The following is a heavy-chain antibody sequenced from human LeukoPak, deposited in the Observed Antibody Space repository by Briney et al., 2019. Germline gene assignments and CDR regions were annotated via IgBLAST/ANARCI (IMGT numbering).Heavy chain of an antibody. CDR1: GGTISSYY. CDR3: ARWYSSGWAFDY. CDR2: IHSSGST. Sequence: SETLSLTCPVSGGTISSYYWNWIRQPPGKGLEWIGYIHSSGSTKYNPSLKSRVTISVDTSKNQFSLKLSSVTAADRAVYYCARWYSSGWAFDYWGQGTLVTVSS. V-gene: IGHV4-59*08. J-gene: IGHJ4*02. D-gene: IGHD6-19*01.